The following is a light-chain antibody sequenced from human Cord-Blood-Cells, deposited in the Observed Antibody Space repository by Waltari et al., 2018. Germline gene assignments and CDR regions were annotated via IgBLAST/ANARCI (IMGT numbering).Light chain of an antibody. Sequence: ELVLTQCPGTLSFSPGERATLSCRASQSVSSSNLAWYQQKPGQAPRLLIYGASSRATGIPDRFSGSGSGTDFTFTIGGLDPEDFAVYYCQQYGSSPSYTFGQGTKLEIK. J-gene: IGKJ2*01. CDR1: QSVSSSN. CDR2: GAS. V-gene: IGKV3-20*01. CDR3: QQYGSSPSYT.